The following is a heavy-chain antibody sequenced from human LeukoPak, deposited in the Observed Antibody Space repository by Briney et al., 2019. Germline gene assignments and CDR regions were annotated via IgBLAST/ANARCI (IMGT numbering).Heavy chain of an antibody. CDR1: GGSISSHY. D-gene: IGHD4-23*01. Sequence: PSETLSLTCTVSGGSISSHYWNWIRQPPGKGLEWIGYIYYSGSTNYNPSLKSRVTLSVDTSKNQFSLKLSSVTAADTAVYYCARETTVVTPGRSDVFDIWGQGTMVTVSS. CDR3: ARETTVVTPGRSDVFDI. CDR2: IYYSGST. V-gene: IGHV4-59*11. J-gene: IGHJ3*02.